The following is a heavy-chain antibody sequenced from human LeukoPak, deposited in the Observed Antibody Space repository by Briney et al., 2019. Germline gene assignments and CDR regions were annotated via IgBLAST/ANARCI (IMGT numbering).Heavy chain of an antibody. CDR2: ISTYNYNT. CDR1: GYTFTSYG. V-gene: IGHV1-18*01. CDR3: ARQVDTTMALPDY. Sequence: ASAKVSCKTPGYTFTSYGVSWVRQAPGQRLEWMGWISTYNYNTNYAQKFRGRVTMTRDTSTSTVYMELRSLRSEDTAIYYCARQVDTTMALPDYWGQGTLVTVSS. D-gene: IGHD5-18*01. J-gene: IGHJ4*02.